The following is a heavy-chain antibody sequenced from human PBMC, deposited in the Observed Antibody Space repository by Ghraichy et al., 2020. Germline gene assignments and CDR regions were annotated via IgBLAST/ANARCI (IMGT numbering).Heavy chain of an antibody. CDR2: ISGSGGST. Sequence: GESLRLSCAASGFTFSSYAMSWVRQAPGKGLEWVSAISGSGGSTYYADSVKGRFTISRDNSKNTLYLQMNSLRAEDTAVYYCAKGDSGDGDSRGWNWYFDLWGRGTLVTVSS. J-gene: IGHJ2*01. V-gene: IGHV3-23*01. D-gene: IGHD4-17*01. CDR1: GFTFSSYA. CDR3: AKGDSGDGDSRGWNWYFDL.